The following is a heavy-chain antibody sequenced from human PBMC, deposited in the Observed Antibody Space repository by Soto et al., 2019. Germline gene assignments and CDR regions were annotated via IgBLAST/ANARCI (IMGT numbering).Heavy chain of an antibody. CDR1: GYTFTSYD. D-gene: IGHD5-18*01. J-gene: IGHJ6*02. CDR3: ARVDSYGYNYYYGMDV. Sequence: GASVKVSCKASGYTFTSYDINWVRQATGQGLEWMGWMNPNSGNTGYAQKFQGRVTMTRNTSISTAYMELSSLRSEDTAVYYCARVDSYGYNYYYGMDVWGQGTTVTVYS. CDR2: MNPNSGNT. V-gene: IGHV1-8*01.